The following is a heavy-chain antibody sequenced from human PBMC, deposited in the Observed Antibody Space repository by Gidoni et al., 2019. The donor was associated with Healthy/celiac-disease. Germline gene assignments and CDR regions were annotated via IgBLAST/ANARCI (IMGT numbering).Heavy chain of an antibody. J-gene: IGHJ4*02. CDR3: ARFTSGSLAYYFDY. CDR1: GGSLSSSSYY. D-gene: IGHD1-26*01. Sequence: QLQLQESGPGLVKPSETLSLTCTVSGGSLSSSSYYWGWIRQPPGKGLEWIGSIYYSGSTYYNPSLKSRVTISVDTSKNQFSLKLSSVTAADTAVYYCARFTSGSLAYYFDYWGQGTLVTVSS. CDR2: IYYSGST. V-gene: IGHV4-39*01.